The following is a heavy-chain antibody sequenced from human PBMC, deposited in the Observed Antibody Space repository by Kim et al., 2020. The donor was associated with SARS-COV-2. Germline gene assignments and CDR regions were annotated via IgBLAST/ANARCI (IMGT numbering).Heavy chain of an antibody. CDR2: IYYSGST. D-gene: IGHD3-9*01. J-gene: IGHJ6*02. Sequence: SETLSLTCTVSGGSISSSSYYWGWIRQPPGKGLEWIGSIYYSGSTYYNPSLKSRVTISVDTSKNQFSLKLSSVTAADTAVYYCARDLDILTGYYDTYYYYGMDVWGQGTTVTVSS. V-gene: IGHV4-39*07. CDR3: ARDLDILTGYYDTYYYYGMDV. CDR1: GGSISSSSYY.